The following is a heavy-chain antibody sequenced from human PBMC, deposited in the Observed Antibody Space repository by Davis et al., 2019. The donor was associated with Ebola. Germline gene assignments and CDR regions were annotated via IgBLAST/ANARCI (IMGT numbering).Heavy chain of an antibody. CDR3: ARVDGGDFDY. V-gene: IGHV4-30-2*01. CDR2: IYYSGST. D-gene: IGHD4-23*01. CDR1: GGSISSGGYS. J-gene: IGHJ4*02. Sequence: MPSETLSLTCAVSGGSISSGGYSWSWIRQPPGKGLEWIGYIYYSGSTYYNPSLKSRVTMSADRPKNQFSLNLSSVTAADTAVYYCARVDGGDFDYWGQGTLVTVSA.